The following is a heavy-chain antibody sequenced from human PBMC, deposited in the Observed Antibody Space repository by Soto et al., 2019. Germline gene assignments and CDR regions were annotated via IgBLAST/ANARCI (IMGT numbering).Heavy chain of an antibody. CDR2: IYWDDDK. V-gene: IGHV2-5*02. Sequence: QITLKETDPTLVKPTQTLTLTCTFSAFSLSTGGVGVGWIRQPPGKALEWLGLIYWDDDKRYSPSLRSRLTITKDTSKNQVVLTMTNMDPVDTATYYCIQSRCGGDCLLSYASYYYYGMDVWGQGTTVTVSS. D-gene: IGHD2-21*02. CDR3: IQSRCGGDCLLSYASYYYYGMDV. CDR1: AFSLSTGGVG. J-gene: IGHJ6*02.